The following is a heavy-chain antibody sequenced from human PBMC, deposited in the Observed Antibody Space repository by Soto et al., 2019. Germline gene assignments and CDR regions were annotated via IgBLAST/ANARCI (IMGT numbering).Heavy chain of an antibody. CDR1: GYTFTHYY. CDR2: INPNGGST. D-gene: IGHD5-18*01. J-gene: IGHJ4*02. V-gene: IGHV1-46*01. Sequence: QVQLVQSGAEVKKPGASVKVSCKASGYTFTHYYIHWARQAPGQGLEWMGIINPNGGSTTYAQKFRAGFTMTRDTSTSTVYMELSSLRSEDSAVYYCATSVNSAMAFDYWGQGTLVTVSS. CDR3: ATSVNSAMAFDY.